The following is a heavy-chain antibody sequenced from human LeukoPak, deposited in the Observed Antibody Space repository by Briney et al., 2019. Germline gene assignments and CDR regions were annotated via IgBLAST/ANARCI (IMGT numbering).Heavy chain of an antibody. V-gene: IGHV3-23*01. CDR1: GFTFSSYA. CDR3: AKGDSSSWYDS. Sequence: GGSLRLSCAASGFTFSSYAMSWVRQAPGKGLEWVSLISSSGGSTYYADSVKGRFTISRDNSKNTLYLQMNSLRVEDTALYYCAKGDSSSWYDSWGRGTLVTVSS. D-gene: IGHD3-22*01. J-gene: IGHJ5*01. CDR2: ISSSGGST.